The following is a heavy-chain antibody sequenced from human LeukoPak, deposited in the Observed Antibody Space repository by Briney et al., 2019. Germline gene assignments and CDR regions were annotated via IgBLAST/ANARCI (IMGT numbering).Heavy chain of an antibody. CDR1: GFTFSSYG. V-gene: IGHV3-64*04. CDR3: AKEKYYYDSSGPDY. D-gene: IGHD3-22*01. J-gene: IGHJ4*02. CDR2: ITASGFTT. Sequence: PGGSLRLSCAASGFTFSSYGMHWVRQAPGKGLEHVSAITASGFTTYYPDSVKGRFTISRDNSKNTLYLQMNSLRAEDTAVYYCAKEKYYYDSSGPDYWGQGTLVTVSS.